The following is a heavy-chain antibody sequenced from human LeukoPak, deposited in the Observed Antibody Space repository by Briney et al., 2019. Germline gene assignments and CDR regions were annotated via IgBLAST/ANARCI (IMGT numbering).Heavy chain of an antibody. CDR2: IVVGSGNT. V-gene: IGHV1-58*02. CDR3: AAGLDWSPPERGGYLYYYYGMDV. J-gene: IGHJ6*02. D-gene: IGHD3-22*01. Sequence: GASVKVSCKASGFTFTSSAMQWVRQARGQRLEWIGWIVVGSGNTNYAQKFQERVTITRDMSTSTAYMELSSLRSEDTAVYYCAAGLDWSPPERGGYLYYYYGMDVWGQGTTVTVSS. CDR1: GFTFTSSA.